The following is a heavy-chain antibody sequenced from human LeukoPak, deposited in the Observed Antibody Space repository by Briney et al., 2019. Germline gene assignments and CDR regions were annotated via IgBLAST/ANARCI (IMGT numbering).Heavy chain of an antibody. CDR1: GGSISSGSYY. CDR2: IYTSGST. Sequence: SETLSLTCTVSGGSISSGSYYWSWIRQPAGGGLEWIGRIYTSGSTNYNPSLKSRVTISVDTSKNQFSLKLSSVTAADTAVYYCAVGGAARRFDYWGQGTLVTVSS. J-gene: IGHJ4*02. D-gene: IGHD6-6*01. V-gene: IGHV4-61*02. CDR3: AVGGAARRFDY.